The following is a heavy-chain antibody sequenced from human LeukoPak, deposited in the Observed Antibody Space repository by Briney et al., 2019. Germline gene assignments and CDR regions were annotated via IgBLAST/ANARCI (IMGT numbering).Heavy chain of an antibody. J-gene: IGHJ4*02. V-gene: IGHV3-66*01. CDR2: IYSGGST. CDR3: ARDLILDY. CDR1: GFTFSSYS. D-gene: IGHD3-22*01. Sequence: GGSLRLSCAASGFTFSSYSMNWVRQAPGKGLEWVSVIYSGGSTYYADSVKGRFTISRDNSKNTLYLQMNSLRAEDTAVYYCARDLILDYWGQGTLVTVSS.